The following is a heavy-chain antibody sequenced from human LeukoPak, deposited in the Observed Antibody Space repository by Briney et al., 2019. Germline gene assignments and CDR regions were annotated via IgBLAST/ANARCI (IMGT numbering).Heavy chain of an antibody. CDR3: ARGPESLAYYYYYYMDV. CDR1: GYTFTSYY. J-gene: IGHJ6*03. CDR2: INPSGGST. Sequence: ASVKVSCKASGYTFTSYYMHWVRQAPGQGLEWMGIINPSGGSTSYAQKFQGRVTMTRDTSTSTVYMELSSLRSEDTAVYYCARGPESLAYYYYYYMDVWGKGTTVTVSS. V-gene: IGHV1-46*01.